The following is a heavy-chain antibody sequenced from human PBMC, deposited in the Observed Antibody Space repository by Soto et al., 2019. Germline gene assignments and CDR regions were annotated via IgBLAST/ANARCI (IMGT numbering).Heavy chain of an antibody. Sequence: TLSLTCTVAGCSISSGGYYWSWIRQHPGKGLEWIGYIYYSGSTYYNPSLKSRVTISVDTSKNQFSLKLSSVTAADTAVYYCARDRPLLGSNDSSGYYEYWGQGTLVTV. CDR2: IYYSGST. D-gene: IGHD3-22*01. J-gene: IGHJ4*02. V-gene: IGHV4-31*03. CDR1: GCSISSGGYY. CDR3: ARDRPLLGSNDSSGYYEY.